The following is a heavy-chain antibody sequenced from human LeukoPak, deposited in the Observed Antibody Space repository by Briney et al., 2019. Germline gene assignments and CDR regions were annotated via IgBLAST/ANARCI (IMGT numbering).Heavy chain of an antibody. CDR2: INHSGST. D-gene: IGHD3-10*01. CDR1: GGSFSGYY. Sequence: SETLSLTCAVYGGSFSGYYWSWIRQPPGKGLEWIGEINHSGSTNYNPSLKSRVTISVDTSKNQFSLKLSSVTAADTAVYYCARHIWFGEFIFDYWGQGTLVTVSS. V-gene: IGHV4-34*01. CDR3: ARHIWFGEFIFDY. J-gene: IGHJ4*02.